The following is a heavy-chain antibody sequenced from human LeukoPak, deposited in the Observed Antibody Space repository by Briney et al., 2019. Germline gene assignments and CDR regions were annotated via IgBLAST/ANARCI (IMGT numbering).Heavy chain of an antibody. CDR2: IYYSGST. CDR3: ARSWVTMVRGVIEY. V-gene: IGHV4-39*01. J-gene: IGHJ4*02. CDR1: GGSISSSSYY. D-gene: IGHD3-10*01. Sequence: SETLSLTCTVPGGSISSSSYYWGWIRQPPGKGLEWIGSIYYSGSTYYNPSLKSRVTISVDTSKNQFSLKLSSVTAADTAVYYCARSWVTMVRGVIEYWGQGTLVTVSS.